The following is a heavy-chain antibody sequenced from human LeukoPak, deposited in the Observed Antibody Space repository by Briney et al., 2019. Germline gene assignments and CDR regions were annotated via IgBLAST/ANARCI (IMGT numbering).Heavy chain of an antibody. J-gene: IGHJ4*02. CDR3: ASGPVGPT. CDR2: IYSDGST. D-gene: IGHD1-26*01. V-gene: IGHV3-66*01. CDR1: GFTVSSYY. Sequence: GGSLRLSCAASGFTVSSYYMSWVRQAPGKGLEWVSVIYSDGSTYYADSVKGRFTISRDNSKDRLYLQMNSLRAEDTAVYYCASGPVGPTWGQGTLVTVSS.